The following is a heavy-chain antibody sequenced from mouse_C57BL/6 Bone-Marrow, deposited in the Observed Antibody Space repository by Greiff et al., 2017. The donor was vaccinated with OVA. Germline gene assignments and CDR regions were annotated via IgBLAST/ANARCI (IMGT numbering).Heavy chain of an antibody. CDR2: IDPETGGT. J-gene: IGHJ2*01. V-gene: IGHV1-15*01. CDR3: SLYYGSPDYFDY. D-gene: IGHD1-1*01. Sequence: VQLQQSGAELVRPGASVTLSCKASGYTFTDYEMHWVKQTPVHGLEWIGAIDPETGGTAYNQKFKGKAILTADKSSSTAYMELRSLTSEDSAVYYCSLYYGSPDYFDYWGQGTTLTVSS. CDR1: GYTFTDYE.